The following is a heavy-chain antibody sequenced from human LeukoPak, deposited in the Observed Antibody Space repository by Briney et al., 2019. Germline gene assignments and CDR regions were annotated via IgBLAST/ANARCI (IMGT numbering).Heavy chain of an antibody. Sequence: SETLSLTCTVSGGSISSGRYYWSWIRQPAGKGLEWIVRIYTSGSTNYNPSLKSRVTISVDTSKTQFSLKLSSVTAADTAVYYCAGMSAGYSSGWYLGYYFDYWGQGTLVTVSS. CDR1: GGSISSGRYY. CDR2: IYTSGST. D-gene: IGHD6-19*01. V-gene: IGHV4-61*02. J-gene: IGHJ4*02. CDR3: AGMSAGYSSGWYLGYYFDY.